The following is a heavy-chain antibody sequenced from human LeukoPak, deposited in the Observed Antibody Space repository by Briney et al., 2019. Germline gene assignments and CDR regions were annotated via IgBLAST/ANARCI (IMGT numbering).Heavy chain of an antibody. CDR2: INHSGST. CDR3: ARGREYCSGGSCYSLGHSVGFDY. D-gene: IGHD2-15*01. CDR1: GGSFSGYY. J-gene: IGHJ4*02. Sequence: SETLSLTCAVYGGSFSGYYWSWIRQPPGKGLEWIGEINHSGSTSYNPSLKSRVTISVDTSKNQFSLKLSSVTAADTAVYYCARGREYCSGGSCYSLGHSVGFDYWGQGTLVTVSS. V-gene: IGHV4-34*01.